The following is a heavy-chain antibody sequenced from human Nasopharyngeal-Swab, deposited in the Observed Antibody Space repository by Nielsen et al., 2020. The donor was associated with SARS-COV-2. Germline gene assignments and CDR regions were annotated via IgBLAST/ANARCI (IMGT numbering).Heavy chain of an antibody. CDR3: AYIAAAGRDDY. D-gene: IGHD6-13*01. CDR2: INPSGGST. J-gene: IGHJ4*02. CDR1: GYPFTSYY. V-gene: IGHV1-46*01. Sequence: ASVKVSCKASGYPFTSYYMHWVRQAPGQGLEWMGIINPSGGSTSYAQKFQGRVTMTRDTSTSTVYMELSSLRSEDTAVYYCAYIAAAGRDDYWGQGTLVTVSS.